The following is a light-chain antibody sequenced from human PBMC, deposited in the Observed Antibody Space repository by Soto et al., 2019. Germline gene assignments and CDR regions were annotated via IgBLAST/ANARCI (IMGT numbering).Light chain of an antibody. CDR1: QSVGSF. CDR2: DTS. V-gene: IGKV3-20*01. CDR3: QQYGSSHT. Sequence: EILLTPSPATLSLSPGDKATLSCRASQSVGSFLARYQQKPGQAPRPLIYDTSIRATGIPARFSGSASGADFTLSIARLEPDDFAVYYCQQYGSSHTFGQGTRLEIK. J-gene: IGKJ5*01.